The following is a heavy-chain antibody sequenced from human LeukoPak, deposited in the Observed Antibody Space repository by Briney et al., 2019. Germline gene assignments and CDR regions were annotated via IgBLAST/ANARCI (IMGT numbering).Heavy chain of an antibody. D-gene: IGHD1-26*01. J-gene: IGHJ5*02. CDR1: GGTFSSYA. CDR2: IIPIFGTA. Sequence: SVKVSCKASGGTFSSYAISWVRQAPGQGLEWMGGIIPIFGTANYAQKFQGRVTITADKSTSTAYMELSSLRSEDTAVYYCARDNSVGDVAWWFDPWGQGTLVTVSS. CDR3: ARDNSVGDVAWWFDP. V-gene: IGHV1-69*06.